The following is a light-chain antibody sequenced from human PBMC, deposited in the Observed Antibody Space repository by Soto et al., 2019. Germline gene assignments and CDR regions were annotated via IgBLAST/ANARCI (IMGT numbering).Light chain of an antibody. CDR3: QQYNDWPPYT. CDR1: QSIGSN. Sequence: EVLMTQSQGTLSVSPGERVTVSCRASQSIGSNLAWYQQKPGQAPRLLIYGASTRVIGVPDRFSGGRSGTEFTLTISSLQSEDIAVYFCQQYNDWPPYTFGQGTNLEIK. CDR2: GAS. V-gene: IGKV3-15*01. J-gene: IGKJ2*01.